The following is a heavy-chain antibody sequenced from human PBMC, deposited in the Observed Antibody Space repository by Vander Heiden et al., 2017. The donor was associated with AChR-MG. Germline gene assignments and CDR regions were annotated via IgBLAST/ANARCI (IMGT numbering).Heavy chain of an antibody. Sequence: EVQLVESGGGLVKPGGSLRLSCAASGFTFRSYSMNWVRQAPGKGLEWVSSISSSSSYIYYADSVKGRFTISRDNAKNSLYLQMNSLRAEDTAVYYCARGRDRLEWLLPRDNWFDPWGQGTLVTVSS. CDR1: GFTFRSYS. J-gene: IGHJ5*02. CDR2: ISSSSSYI. D-gene: IGHD3-3*01. V-gene: IGHV3-21*01. CDR3: ARGRDRLEWLLPRDNWFDP.